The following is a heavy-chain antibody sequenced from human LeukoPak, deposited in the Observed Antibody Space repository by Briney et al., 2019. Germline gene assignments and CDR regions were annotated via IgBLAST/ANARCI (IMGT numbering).Heavy chain of an antibody. CDR1: GFTFSSYA. CDR2: ISSSGGST. D-gene: IGHD1-26*01. J-gene: IGHJ4*02. CDR3: ASHRSWELLSRLDY. V-gene: IGHV3-23*01. Sequence: PGGSLRLSCAASGFTFSSYAMSWVRQAPGKGLEWVSGISSSGGSTYYADSAKGRFTISRDNSKNTLYLQMNSLRAEDTAVYYCASHRSWELLSRLDYWGQGTLVTVSS.